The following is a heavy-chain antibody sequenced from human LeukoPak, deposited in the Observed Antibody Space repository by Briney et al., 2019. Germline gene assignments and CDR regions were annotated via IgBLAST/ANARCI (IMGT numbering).Heavy chain of an antibody. V-gene: IGHV4-59*11. Sequence: SETLSLTCTVSGGSISSHYWGWIRQPPGKGLEWTGYIYYSGSTNYNPSLKSRVTISVDTSKNQFSLKLSSVTAADTAVYYCARAIPDFDWLLKVNQYYFDYWGQGTLVTVSS. CDR1: GGSISSHY. D-gene: IGHD3-9*01. J-gene: IGHJ4*02. CDR2: IYYSGST. CDR3: ARAIPDFDWLLKVNQYYFDY.